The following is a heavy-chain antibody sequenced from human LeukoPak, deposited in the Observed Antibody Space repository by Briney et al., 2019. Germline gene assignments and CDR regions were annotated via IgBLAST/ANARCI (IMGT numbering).Heavy chain of an antibody. CDR2: INPKSGGT. J-gene: IGHJ5*02. CDR3: ARARDGHINNWFDP. D-gene: IGHD5-24*01. CDR1: GYTFIDYY. Sequence: ASVKVSCKASGYTFIDYYMHWVRQAPGQGLEWMGWINPKSGGTNYAQKFQGRVTMTWDTSINTAYMELSRLRSDDTAVYYCARARDGHINNWFDPWGQGTLVTVSS. V-gene: IGHV1-2*02.